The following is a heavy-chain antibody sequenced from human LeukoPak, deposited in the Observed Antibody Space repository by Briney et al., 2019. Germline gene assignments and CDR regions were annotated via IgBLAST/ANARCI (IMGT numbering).Heavy chain of an antibody. V-gene: IGHV3-23*01. Sequence: QSGGSLRLSCAASGFTFSSYAMSWVRQAPGKGLEWVSAISGSGGSTYYADSVKSRFTISRDNSKNTLYLQMNSLRAEDSAVYYCAKETAMVTLGYFDYWGQGTLVTVSS. CDR1: GFTFSSYA. D-gene: IGHD5-18*01. J-gene: IGHJ4*02. CDR3: AKETAMVTLGYFDY. CDR2: ISGSGGST.